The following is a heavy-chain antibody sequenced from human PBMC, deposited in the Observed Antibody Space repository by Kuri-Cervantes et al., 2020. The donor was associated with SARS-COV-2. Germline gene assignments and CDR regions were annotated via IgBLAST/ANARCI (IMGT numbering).Heavy chain of an antibody. D-gene: IGHD2-2*01. CDR2: ISSSSSTI. V-gene: IGHV3-48*02. Sequence: GESLKISCAASGFTFSSYSMNWVRQAPGKGLEWVSYISSSSSTIYYADSVKGRFTISRDNAKNSLYLQMNSLRDEDTAEYYCARGYCSSTSCPPYYYYGMDVWGQGTTVTVSS. J-gene: IGHJ6*02. CDR1: GFTFSSYS. CDR3: ARGYCSSTSCPPYYYYGMDV.